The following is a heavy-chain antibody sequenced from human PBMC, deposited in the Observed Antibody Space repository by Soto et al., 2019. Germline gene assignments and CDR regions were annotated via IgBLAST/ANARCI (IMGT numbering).Heavy chain of an antibody. V-gene: IGHV5-51*01. CDR2: IYPGDSDA. CDR3: ARPRIAVAGTDAFDI. Sequence: GESLKISCKGSGYSFTSYCIGWVRQMPGKGLEWMGIIYPGDSDARYSPSFQGQVTISADKSISTAYLQWSSLKASDTAMYYCARPRIAVAGTDAFDIWGQGTMVTVSS. J-gene: IGHJ3*02. D-gene: IGHD6-19*01. CDR1: GYSFTSYC.